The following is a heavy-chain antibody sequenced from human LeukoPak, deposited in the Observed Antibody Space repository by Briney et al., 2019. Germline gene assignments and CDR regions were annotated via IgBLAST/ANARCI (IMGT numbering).Heavy chain of an antibody. CDR3: ARGVVGATTGWYFDL. CDR2: IWSDESNK. Sequence: PGGSLRLSWAASGFTFSNYGMHWVRQAPGKGLEWVAVIWSDESNKYYADSVKGRFTISRDNFKNTLYLHMNRLRAEDTTVYYCARGVVGATTGWYFDLWGRGTLVTVSS. J-gene: IGHJ2*01. V-gene: IGHV3-33*01. CDR1: GFTFSNYG. D-gene: IGHD1-26*01.